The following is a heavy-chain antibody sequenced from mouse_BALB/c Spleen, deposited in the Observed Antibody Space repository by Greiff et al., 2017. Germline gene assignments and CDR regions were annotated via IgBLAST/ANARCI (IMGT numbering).Heavy chain of an antibody. CDR2: ISSGGSYT. D-gene: IGHD1-1*01. Sequence: EVNVVESGGDLVKPGGSLKLSCAASGFTFSSYGMSWVRQTPDKRLEWVATISSGGSYTYYPDSVKGRFTISRDNAKNTLYLQMSSLKSEDTAMYYCARHDYYGSRREAMDYWGQGTSVTVSS. CDR3: ARHDYYGSRREAMDY. CDR1: GFTFSSYG. V-gene: IGHV5-6*01. J-gene: IGHJ4*01.